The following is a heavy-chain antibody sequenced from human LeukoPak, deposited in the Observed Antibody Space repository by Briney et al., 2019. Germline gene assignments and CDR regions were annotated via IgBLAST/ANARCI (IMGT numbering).Heavy chain of an antibody. CDR2: TYYRSKWYN. Sequence: SQTLSLTCAISGDSVSGNSGTWNWIRQSPSRGLEWLGRTYYRSKWYNDYALSVKSRITINPDTSKNQFSLQLDSVTPEDTAVYYCAMQYSGKLDYWAQGTLVTVSS. CDR1: GDSVSGNSGT. D-gene: IGHD5-12*01. CDR3: AMQYSGKLDY. J-gene: IGHJ4*02. V-gene: IGHV6-1*01.